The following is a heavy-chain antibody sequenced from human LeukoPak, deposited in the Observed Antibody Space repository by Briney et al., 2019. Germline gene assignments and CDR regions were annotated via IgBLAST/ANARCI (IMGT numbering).Heavy chain of an antibody. V-gene: IGHV3-7*01. CDR1: GFTFSSNY. Sequence: GGSLRLSCAASGFTFSSNYMSWVRQAPGKGLEWVANINPAGSDTYYVGSVKGRFTISRDNAKNSLYLQMNSLRAEDTAVYYCAKNDGYNYWYFDYWGQGTLVTVSS. D-gene: IGHD5-24*01. J-gene: IGHJ4*02. CDR2: INPAGSDT. CDR3: AKNDGYNYWYFDY.